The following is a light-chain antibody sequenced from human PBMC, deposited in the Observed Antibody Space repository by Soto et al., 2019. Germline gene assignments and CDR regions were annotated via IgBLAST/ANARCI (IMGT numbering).Light chain of an antibody. CDR1: QDISNY. CDR2: AAS. Sequence: QLPKCPSSLSASVGDRVTITCRASQDISNYLDWYQQKPAKAPKLLIYAASTVQSGVPSRFSGSGSATDFTLTISSLQPEDFATYYCQQLNSYPITFGQGTRLESK. J-gene: IGKJ5*01. V-gene: IGKV1-9*01. CDR3: QQLNSYPIT.